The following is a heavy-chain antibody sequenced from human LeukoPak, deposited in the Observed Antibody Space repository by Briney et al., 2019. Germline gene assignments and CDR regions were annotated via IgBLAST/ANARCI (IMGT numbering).Heavy chain of an antibody. Sequence: GGSLRLSCAASGFTFYDYGMSWVRQAPGKGLEWVSGINWNGGSTGYADPVKGRFTISRDNAKNSLYLQMNSLRAEDTALYYCARDRAYGSGSYSNWFDPWGQGTLVTVSS. V-gene: IGHV3-20*04. CDR2: INWNGGST. D-gene: IGHD3-10*01. J-gene: IGHJ5*02. CDR3: ARDRAYGSGSYSNWFDP. CDR1: GFTFYDYG.